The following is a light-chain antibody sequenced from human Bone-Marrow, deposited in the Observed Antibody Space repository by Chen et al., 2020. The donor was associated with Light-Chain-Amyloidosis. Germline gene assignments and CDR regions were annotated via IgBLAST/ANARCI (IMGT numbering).Light chain of an antibody. V-gene: IGKV3-20*01. J-gene: IGKJ4*01. CDR1: QTISSNY. Sequence: EIVLTQYPGTLSLSPGEGANLSCRASQTISSNYLTWYQHKFGQAPRLLIYGSYSRATGIPDRFTGSGSGTDFTLTINRLEPEDFAMYYCQQYGTSPLTFGGGTKVEIK. CDR3: QQYGTSPLT. CDR2: GSY.